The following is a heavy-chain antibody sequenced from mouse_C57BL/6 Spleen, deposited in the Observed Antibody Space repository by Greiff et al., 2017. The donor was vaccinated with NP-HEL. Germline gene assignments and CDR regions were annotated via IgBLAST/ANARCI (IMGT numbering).Heavy chain of an antibody. V-gene: IGHV1-18*01. CDR2: INPNNGGT. J-gene: IGHJ3*01. D-gene: IGHD1-1*02. Sequence: EVQLQQSGPELVKPGASVKIPCKASGYTFTDYNMDWVKQSHGKSLEWIGDINPNNGGTIFNQKFKGKATLTVDKSSSTAYMELRSLTSEDTAEYYCARGWGSTLAYRGQGTLATVSA. CDR3: ARGWGSTLAY. CDR1: GYTFTDYN.